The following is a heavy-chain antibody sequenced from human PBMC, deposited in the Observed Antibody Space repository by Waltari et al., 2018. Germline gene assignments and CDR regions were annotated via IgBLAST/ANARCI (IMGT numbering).Heavy chain of an antibody. V-gene: IGHV3-30*01. Sequence: QVQVVESGGGVVQPGRSLRLSCAASGFKFSDYAMHGIRQAPGKGRDWVAVISYDGSNEYNADSVKGRVTISRDNSKNTLYLQMNSLRTEDTAVYYCARLDYWGQGTLVTVSS. CDR2: ISYDGSNE. CDR1: GFKFSDYA. J-gene: IGHJ4*02. CDR3: ARLDY.